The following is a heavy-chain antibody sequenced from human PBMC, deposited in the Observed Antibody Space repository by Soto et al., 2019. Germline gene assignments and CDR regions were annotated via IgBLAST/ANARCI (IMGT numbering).Heavy chain of an antibody. Sequence: EVQLLESGGGLVQPGGSLRLSCAASGFTFSSYAMSWVRQAPGKGLEWVSGISGSGDSTYYADSVKGRFTISRDNSKKTLDLQMNSLRAEEKAVYYCAKGVPGIAVVGRGYFQHWGQGTLVTVSS. CDR1: GFTFSSYA. D-gene: IGHD6-19*01. J-gene: IGHJ1*01. CDR3: AKGVPGIAVVGRGYFQH. V-gene: IGHV3-23*01. CDR2: ISGSGDST.